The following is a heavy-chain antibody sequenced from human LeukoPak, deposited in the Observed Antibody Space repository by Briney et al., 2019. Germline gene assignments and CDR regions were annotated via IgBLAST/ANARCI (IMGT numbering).Heavy chain of an antibody. CDR2: IRYDGSNK. J-gene: IGHJ3*02. CDR3: AKGRCSSTSCYPRGYDAFDI. CDR1: GFTFSSYG. V-gene: IGHV3-30*02. D-gene: IGHD2-2*01. Sequence: PGGSLRLSCAASGFTFSSYGMHWARQAPGRGLEWVAFIRYDGSNKYYADSVKGRFTISRDNSKNTLYLQMNSLRAEDTAVYYCAKGRCSSTSCYPRGYDAFDIWGQGTRVTVSS.